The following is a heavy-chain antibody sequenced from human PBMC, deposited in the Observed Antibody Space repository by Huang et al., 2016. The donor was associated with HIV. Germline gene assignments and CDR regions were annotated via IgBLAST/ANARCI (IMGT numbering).Heavy chain of an antibody. CDR3: ARRFSSSSGYFDY. CDR2: IFHDDSDT. J-gene: IGHJ4*02. V-gene: IGHV5-51*01. CDR1: GYSFSSYW. D-gene: IGHD6-6*01. Sequence: VQLVQSGAEVKKPGESLKISCKGSGYSFSSYWIAWVRQMPGKGLEWMGSIFHDDSDTTYSPSLEGKVTIAADKSIGTAYLQWSSLKASDTAMYYCARRFSSSSGYFDYWGQGSLVTVSS.